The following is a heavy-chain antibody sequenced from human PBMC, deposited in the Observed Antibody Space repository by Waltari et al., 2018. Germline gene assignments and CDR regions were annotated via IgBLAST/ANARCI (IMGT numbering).Heavy chain of an antibody. J-gene: IGHJ4*02. D-gene: IGHD6-19*01. CDR1: GGSISSSSYY. Sequence: QLQLQESGPGLVKPSETLSLTCTVSGGSISSSSYYWGWIRQPPGKGLEWIGSIYYSGSTYYNPSLMSRVTISVDTSKNQFSLKLSSVTAADTAVYYCARQWLVRFDYWGQGTLVTVSS. CDR3: ARQWLVRFDY. V-gene: IGHV4-39*07. CDR2: IYYSGST.